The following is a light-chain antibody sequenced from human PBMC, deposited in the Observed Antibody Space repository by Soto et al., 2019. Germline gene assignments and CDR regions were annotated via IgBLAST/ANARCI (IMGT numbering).Light chain of an antibody. CDR2: GAS. CDR1: QNVNSN. J-gene: IGKJ1*01. V-gene: IGKV3-15*01. Sequence: EIVMSQHPPPLSVSPGETATPSCRASQNVNSNLDWYQQKPGQATRFLIYGASTRATGIPARFSGSGSGTELTLTISSLQSEDFATYYCPQYNSYSLGQGNQLDIK. CDR3: PQYNSYS.